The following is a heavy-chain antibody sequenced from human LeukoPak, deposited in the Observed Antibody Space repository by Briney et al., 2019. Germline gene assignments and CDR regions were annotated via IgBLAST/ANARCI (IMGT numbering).Heavy chain of an antibody. CDR2: IIPIFGTA. CDR1: GGTFSSYA. CDR3: ATPDYGDWSYAFDI. J-gene: IGHJ3*02. Sequence: GSSVKVSCKASGGTFSSYAISWVRQAPGQGLEWMGRIIPIFGTANYAQKFQGRVTITTDESTSTAYMELSSLRSEDTAVYYCATPDYGDWSYAFDIWGQGTMVTVSS. D-gene: IGHD4-17*01. V-gene: IGHV1-69*05.